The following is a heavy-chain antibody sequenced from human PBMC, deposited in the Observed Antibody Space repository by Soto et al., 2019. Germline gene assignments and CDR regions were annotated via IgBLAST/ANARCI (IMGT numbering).Heavy chain of an antibody. Sequence: GGSLRLSCAASGFTFSSYWMSWVRQAPGKGLEWVANIKQDGSEKYYVDSVKGRFTISRDNAKNSLYLQMNSLRAEDTAVYYCARVMYYDFWSGYHFDYWGQGTLVTVSS. V-gene: IGHV3-7*03. CDR2: IKQDGSEK. D-gene: IGHD3-3*01. CDR3: ARVMYYDFWSGYHFDY. CDR1: GFTFSSYW. J-gene: IGHJ4*02.